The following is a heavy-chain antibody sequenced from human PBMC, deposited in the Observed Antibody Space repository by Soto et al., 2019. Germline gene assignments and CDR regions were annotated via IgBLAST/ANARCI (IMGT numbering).Heavy chain of an antibody. D-gene: IGHD3-3*01. CDR3: VREEVGDARDAFDI. Sequence: LRLSCAASGFTFSSYSMNWVRQAPGKGLEWVSFISSTSNYIHYADSVRGRFTISRDNAKKSLYLQMNGLRAEDTAVYYCVREEVGDARDAFDIWGQGTMVTVSS. CDR2: ISSTSNYI. V-gene: IGHV3-21*01. J-gene: IGHJ3*02. CDR1: GFTFSSYS.